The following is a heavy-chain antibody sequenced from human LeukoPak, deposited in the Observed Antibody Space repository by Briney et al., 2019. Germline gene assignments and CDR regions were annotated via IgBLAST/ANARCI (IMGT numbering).Heavy chain of an antibody. CDR2: ISGSGGST. CDR1: GFTFSSYA. J-gene: IGHJ6*02. D-gene: IGHD3-3*01. CDR3: ARAIFGVAKNKRGMDV. Sequence: GGSLRLSCVASGFTFSSYAMSWVRQAPGKGLEWVSGISGSGGSTYYADSVKGRFTISRDNAKNSLYLQMNSLRAEDTALYYCARAIFGVAKNKRGMDVWGQGTTVTVSS. V-gene: IGHV3-23*01.